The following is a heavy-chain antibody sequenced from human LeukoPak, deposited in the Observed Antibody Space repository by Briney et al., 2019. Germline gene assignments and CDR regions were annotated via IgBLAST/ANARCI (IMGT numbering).Heavy chain of an antibody. V-gene: IGHV4-59*01. Sequence: PSETLSLTCTVSGGSISIYYWSWIRQPPGNGLEWIGYIYYSGSTNYNPSLKSRVTISVDTSKNQFSLKLSSVTAADTAVYYCASVPRRYYSGGSCSKGGYSYYYMDVWGKGTTVTVSS. J-gene: IGHJ6*03. CDR2: IYYSGST. D-gene: IGHD2-15*01. CDR3: ASVPRRYYSGGSCSKGGYSYYYMDV. CDR1: GGSISIYY.